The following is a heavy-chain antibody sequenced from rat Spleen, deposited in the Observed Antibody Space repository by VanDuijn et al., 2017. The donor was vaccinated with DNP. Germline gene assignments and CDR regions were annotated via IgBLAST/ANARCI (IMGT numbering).Heavy chain of an antibody. V-gene: IGHV5-31*01. CDR1: GFTFNNYW. CDR2: ITSGGGST. CDR3: TTSEAYTTDA. D-gene: IGHD1-6*01. J-gene: IGHJ4*01. Sequence: EVQLVESGGDLVQPGRSLKLSCVASGFTFNNYWMTWIRQVPGKGLEWVASITSGGGSTYYPDSVKGRFTISRDNTNSTLYLQMDSLRSEDTATYYCTTSEAYTTDAWGQGTSVTVSS.